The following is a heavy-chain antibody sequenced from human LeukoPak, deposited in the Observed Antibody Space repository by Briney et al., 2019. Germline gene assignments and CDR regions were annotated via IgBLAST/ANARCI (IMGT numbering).Heavy chain of an antibody. CDR3: ARDNPDILTGYVNPYYYYMDV. CDR2: IIPIFGTA. V-gene: IGHV1-69*06. Sequence: ASVKVSCKASGGTFSSYAISWVRQAPGQGLEWMGGIIPIFGTANYAQKFQGRVTITADKSTSTAYMELSSLRSEDTAVYYCARDNPDILTGYVNPYYYYMDVWGKGTTVTISS. J-gene: IGHJ6*03. CDR1: GGTFSSYA. D-gene: IGHD3-9*01.